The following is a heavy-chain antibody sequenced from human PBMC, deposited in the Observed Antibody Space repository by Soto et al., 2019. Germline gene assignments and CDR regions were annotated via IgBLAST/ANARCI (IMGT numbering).Heavy chain of an antibody. Sequence: QVQLVQSGAEVKKPGSSVKVSCMASGGTFSNYAVTWVRQAPGQGLEWMGGINPLFGTANYAQRFQGRLTITADESTSTAYMELSSLRSEDTAVYYCARDRGGGDCYPPDALDIWGQGTMVTVSS. J-gene: IGHJ3*02. CDR2: INPLFGTA. V-gene: IGHV1-69*12. D-gene: IGHD2-21*02. CDR3: ARDRGGGDCYPPDALDI. CDR1: GGTFSNYA.